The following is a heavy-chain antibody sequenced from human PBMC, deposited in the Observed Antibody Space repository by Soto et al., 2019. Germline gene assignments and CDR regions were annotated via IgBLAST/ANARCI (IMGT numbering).Heavy chain of an antibody. CDR1: GDSVSSNSAA. Sequence: SQTLSLTCAISGDSVSSNSAAWNWVRQSPSRGLEWLGRTYYRSKWYNDYAVSVKSRITINPDTSKNQFSLQLNSVTPEDTAVYYCARDLGIAVAGTPDYYYYGMDVWGQGTTVTVSS. J-gene: IGHJ6*02. CDR3: ARDLGIAVAGTPDYYYYGMDV. V-gene: IGHV6-1*01. CDR2: TYYRSKWYN. D-gene: IGHD6-19*01.